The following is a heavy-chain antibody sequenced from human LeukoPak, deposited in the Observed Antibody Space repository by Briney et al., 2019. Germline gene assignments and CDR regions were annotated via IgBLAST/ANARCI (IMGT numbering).Heavy chain of an antibody. Sequence: GGSLRLSCADSGCTFDEYAMHWARQAPGKGLEWVSGISWNSGTIGYANSVRGRFTISRDNAKNSLYLQMDNLRAEDTAFYYCSKGGFRAWYSDDWGQGTLVTVSS. CDR2: ISWNSGTI. CDR3: SKGGFRAWYSDD. V-gene: IGHV3-9*01. J-gene: IGHJ4*02. CDR1: GCTFDEYA. D-gene: IGHD6-19*01.